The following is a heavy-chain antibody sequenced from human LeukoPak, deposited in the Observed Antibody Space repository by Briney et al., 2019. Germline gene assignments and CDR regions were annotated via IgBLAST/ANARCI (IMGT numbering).Heavy chain of an antibody. CDR3: ARIYGDYTYYYYYMDV. Sequence: GGSLRLSCPASGFTVSSNYMSWVRQAPGKGLEWVSVIYSGGSTYYADSVKGRFTISRDNSKNTLYLQMNSLRAEDTAVYYCARIYGDYTYYYYYMDVWGKGTTVTVSS. D-gene: IGHD4-17*01. CDR2: IYSGGST. CDR1: GFTVSSNY. V-gene: IGHV3-53*01. J-gene: IGHJ6*03.